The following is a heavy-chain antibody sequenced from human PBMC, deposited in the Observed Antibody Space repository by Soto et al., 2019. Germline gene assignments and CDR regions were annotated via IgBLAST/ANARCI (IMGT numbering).Heavy chain of an antibody. CDR1: GYTFTTYG. D-gene: IGHD2-15*01. CDR2: ISVYNGHT. Sequence: QVQLVQSGAEVRKPGASVKVSCKASGYTFTTYGISWVRQAPGQGLEWMGWISVYNGHTKYAQKFQGRVTMTTDTSTSTVYMDLRSLRSDDTAVYYCAREGDMPYYYYGLDVWGQGTTVTVSS. J-gene: IGHJ6*02. V-gene: IGHV1-18*01. CDR3: AREGDMPYYYYGLDV.